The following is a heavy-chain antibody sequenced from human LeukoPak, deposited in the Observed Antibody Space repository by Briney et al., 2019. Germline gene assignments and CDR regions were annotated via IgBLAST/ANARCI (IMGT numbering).Heavy chain of an antibody. J-gene: IGHJ4*02. Sequence: SETLSLTCTVSGGSISSSSYYWGGIRQPPGKGLEWIGSIYYSGNTYYNASLKSQVSISIDTSKNQFSLRLTSVTAADTAVYYCARQTGSGLFILPGGQGTLVTVSS. CDR1: GGSISSSSYY. CDR2: IYYSGNT. CDR3: ARQTGSGLFILP. D-gene: IGHD3/OR15-3a*01. V-gene: IGHV4-39*01.